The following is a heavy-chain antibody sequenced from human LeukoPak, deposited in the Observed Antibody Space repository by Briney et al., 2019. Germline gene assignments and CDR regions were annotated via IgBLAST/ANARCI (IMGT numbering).Heavy chain of an antibody. CDR2: ISYDGSNK. CDR1: GFTFSSYG. J-gene: IGHJ4*02. D-gene: IGHD4-23*01. V-gene: IGHV3-30*03. CDR3: ARSVVTPQFSNYFDY. Sequence: GGSLRLSCAASGFTFSSYGMHWVRQAPGKGLEWVAVISYDGSNKYYADSVKGRFTISRDNSKNTLYLQMSSLRAEDTAVYYCARSVVTPQFSNYFDYWGQGTLVTVSS.